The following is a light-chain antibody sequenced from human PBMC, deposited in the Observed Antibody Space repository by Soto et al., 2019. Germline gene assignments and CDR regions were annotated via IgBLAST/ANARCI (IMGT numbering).Light chain of an antibody. V-gene: IGKV4-1*01. Sequence: DIVMTQSPDSLAVSLGERATINCKSSQSLLYNSNSGNYLAWYQQKPGQPPKLLIYWASTRESGVPDRFSGSGSETDFALTISSLQTEDVAVYYCQQYYSRPLTFGQGTKWIS. CDR1: QSLLYNSNSGNY. J-gene: IGKJ1*01. CDR3: QQYYSRPLT. CDR2: WAS.